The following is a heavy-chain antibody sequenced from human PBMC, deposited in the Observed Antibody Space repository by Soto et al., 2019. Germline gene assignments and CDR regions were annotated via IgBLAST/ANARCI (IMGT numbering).Heavy chain of an antibody. V-gene: IGHV3-30-3*01. Sequence: GGSLRLSCAASGFTFSSYAMHWVRQAPGKGLVWVAVISYDGSNKYYADSVKGRFTVSRDNAKNTLYLQMNSLRADDTAVYYCARDTDGLHYWGQGTLVTVSS. CDR2: ISYDGSNK. CDR3: ARDTDGLHY. CDR1: GFTFSSYA. J-gene: IGHJ4*02.